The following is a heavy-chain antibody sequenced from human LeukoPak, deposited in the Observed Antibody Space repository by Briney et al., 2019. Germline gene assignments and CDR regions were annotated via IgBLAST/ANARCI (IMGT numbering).Heavy chain of an antibody. CDR3: ARESRRVGEGDFDY. CDR1: GFTFSSYA. CDR2: IRYDGSNK. J-gene: IGHJ4*02. Sequence: PGGSLRLSCAASGFTFSSYAMHWVRQAPGKGLEWVTFIRYDGSNKYYADSVKGRFTISRDNSKNTLYLQMNSLRAEDTAVYYCARESRRVGEGDFDYWGQGTLVTVSS. D-gene: IGHD1-26*01. V-gene: IGHV3-30*02.